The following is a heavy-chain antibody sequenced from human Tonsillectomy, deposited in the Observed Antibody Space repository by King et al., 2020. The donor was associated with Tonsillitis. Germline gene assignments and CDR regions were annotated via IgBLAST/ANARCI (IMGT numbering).Heavy chain of an antibody. Sequence: VQLVESGGGLVQPGGSLRLSCAASGFTFSYYNRNWVRQAPGMGLERVSAMSGSGGRTFYGYSGKDRFTISRDNSTNTLYLQMTSLRAEDTAIYYCAKDLDDYGDPMCDSWGQGTLVTASS. CDR2: MSGSGGRT. CDR3: AKDLDDYGDPMCDS. CDR1: GFTFSYYN. J-gene: IGHJ4*02. D-gene: IGHD4-17*01. V-gene: IGHV3-23*04.